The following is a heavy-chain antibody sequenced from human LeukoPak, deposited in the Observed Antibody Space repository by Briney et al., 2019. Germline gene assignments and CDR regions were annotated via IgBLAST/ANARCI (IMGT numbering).Heavy chain of an antibody. CDR1: GFTCSSCG. CDR2: ISYDGSNK. CDR3: AKASAMIVVVSKHFDY. Sequence: GGSLRLSCAASGFTCSSCGMHWVRQAPGKGLEWVAVISYDGSNKYYADSVKGRFTISRDNSKNTLYLQMNSLRAEDTAVYYCAKASAMIVVVSKHFDYWGQGTLVTVSS. J-gene: IGHJ4*02. V-gene: IGHV3-30*18. D-gene: IGHD3-22*01.